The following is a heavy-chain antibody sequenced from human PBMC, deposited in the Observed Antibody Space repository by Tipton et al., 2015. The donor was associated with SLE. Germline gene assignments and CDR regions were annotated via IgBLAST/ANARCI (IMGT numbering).Heavy chain of an antibody. J-gene: IGHJ4*02. D-gene: IGHD6-6*01. CDR1: GFTFSSYG. V-gene: IGHV3-21*01. Sequence: SLRLSCAASGFTFSSYGMHWVRQAPGKGLEWVSSISSSSSYIYYADSVKGRFTISRDNAKNSLYLQMNSLRAEDTAVYYCARGAESWALVLFDYWGQGTLVTVSS. CDR2: ISSSSSYI. CDR3: ARGAESWALVLFDY.